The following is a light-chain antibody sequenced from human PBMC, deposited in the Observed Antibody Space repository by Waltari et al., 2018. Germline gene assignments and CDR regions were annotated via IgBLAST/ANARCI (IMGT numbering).Light chain of an antibody. J-gene: IGKJ4*01. CDR2: KSS. CDR3: QQYNSYST. V-gene: IGKV1-5*03. Sequence: DIQMTQSPSTLSASVGDRVTITCRASQSINTWLAWYQQKPGKAPKLLIDKSSTLESGVPSRFSGSGSGTEFTLTISSLQPDDFATYYCQQYNSYSTFGGGTKVEIK. CDR1: QSINTW.